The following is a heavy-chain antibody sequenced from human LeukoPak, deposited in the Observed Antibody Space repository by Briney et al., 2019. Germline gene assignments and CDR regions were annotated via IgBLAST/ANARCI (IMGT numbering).Heavy chain of an antibody. V-gene: IGHV4-38-2*01. CDR1: GYSINSGYY. Sequence: SETLSLTCAVSGYSINSGYYWGWIRQPPGKGLEWIGSIYHSGSTYYNPSLKSRVTISVDTSKNQFSLKLSSVTAADTAVYYCARSFVDGYCSGGSCYLPGNWGQGTLVTVSS. CDR3: ARSFVDGYCSGGSCYLPGN. CDR2: IYHSGST. J-gene: IGHJ4*02. D-gene: IGHD2-15*01.